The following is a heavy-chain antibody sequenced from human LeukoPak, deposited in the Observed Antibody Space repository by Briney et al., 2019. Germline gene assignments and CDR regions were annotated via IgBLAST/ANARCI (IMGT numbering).Heavy chain of an antibody. CDR1: DASISGYY. CDR2: IHFSGST. J-gene: IGHJ4*02. V-gene: IGHV4-59*01. D-gene: IGHD1-26*01. Sequence: SETLSLTCTVSDASISGYYWSWIRQPPGKGLEWIGSIHFSGSTNYNPSLRSRVTISVDTSKNQLSLKLSSVTAADTAVYYCASDLGGIYFDYWGQGTLVTVSS. CDR3: ASDLGGIYFDY.